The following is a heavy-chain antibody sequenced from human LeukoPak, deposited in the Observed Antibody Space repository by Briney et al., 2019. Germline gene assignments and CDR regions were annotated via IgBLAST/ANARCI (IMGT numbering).Heavy chain of an antibody. D-gene: IGHD2-15*01. J-gene: IGHJ6*03. Sequence: GGSLRLSCAASGCTFSSYAMSWVSQAPGKGLGWVSDMSGSADSTYYAASVKARFTIYRANSQNTLHLQVNRLRAEDTAVYSCAKPLPRYSYYYLDVWGKGTTVTVSS. CDR2: MSGSADST. CDR3: AKPLPRYSYYYLDV. V-gene: IGHV3-23*01. CDR1: GCTFSSYA.